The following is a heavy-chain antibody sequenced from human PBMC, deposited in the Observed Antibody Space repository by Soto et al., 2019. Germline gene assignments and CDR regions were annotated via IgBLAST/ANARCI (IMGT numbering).Heavy chain of an antibody. CDR2: VYHNGIM. D-gene: IGHD3-10*01. CDR3: AALWFGELAFNY. V-gene: IGHV4-38-2*02. Sequence: SETLSLTCSFSCYSIRSGYYWWWVRQAPGKGLEWLGSVYHNGIMFHNPSFQSRVTISVDTSKNQFSLNLRSVTAADTAVYYCAALWFGELAFNYWGHGILVTVSS. J-gene: IGHJ4*01. CDR1: CYSIRSGYY.